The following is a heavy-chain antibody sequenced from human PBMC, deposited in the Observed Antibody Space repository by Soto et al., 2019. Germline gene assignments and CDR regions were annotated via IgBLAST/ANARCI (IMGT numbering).Heavy chain of an antibody. CDR2: IDWDDDK. V-gene: IGHV2-70*11. CDR1: GFSLSTSGMC. CDR3: AGIGYCSSASCGYLDD. D-gene: IGHD2-2*03. Sequence: SGPTLVNPTQTLTLTCTFSGFSLSTSGMCVSWIRQPPGKALEWLARIDWDDDKYYSTSLKTRLTISKDTSTNQVVLTMTNMEPVDTATYYCAGIGYCSSASCGYLDDWGQGTLVSVSS. J-gene: IGHJ4*02.